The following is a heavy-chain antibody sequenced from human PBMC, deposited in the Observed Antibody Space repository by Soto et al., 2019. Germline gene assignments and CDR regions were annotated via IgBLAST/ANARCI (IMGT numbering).Heavy chain of an antibody. J-gene: IGHJ6*02. Sequence: GGSLRLPCAASGFTLSKYALTWVRQSPGKGLEWVSAINSYEHGPYYIDSARGRFTISRDNSKNMFYLQMNDLRADDSAVYYCGSGGVYGGDHYYTAMDVWGQGTTVTVSS. CDR2: INSYEHGP. CDR3: GSGGVYGGDHYYTAMDV. CDR1: GFTLSKYA. D-gene: IGHD3-3*01. V-gene: IGHV3-23*01.